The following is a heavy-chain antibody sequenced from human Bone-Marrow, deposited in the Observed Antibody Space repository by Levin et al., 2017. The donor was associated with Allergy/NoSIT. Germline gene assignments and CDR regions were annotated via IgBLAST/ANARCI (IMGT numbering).Heavy chain of an antibody. CDR3: ARSFGVAAAVYYYYYMDV. Sequence: GASVKVSCKASGGTFSSYAISWVRQAPGQGLEWMGGIIPIFGTANYAQKFQGRVTITADESTSTAYMELSSLRSEDTAVYYCARSFGVAAAVYYYYYMDVWGKGTTVTVSS. CDR1: GGTFSSYA. V-gene: IGHV1-69*13. D-gene: IGHD6-13*01. CDR2: IIPIFGTA. J-gene: IGHJ6*03.